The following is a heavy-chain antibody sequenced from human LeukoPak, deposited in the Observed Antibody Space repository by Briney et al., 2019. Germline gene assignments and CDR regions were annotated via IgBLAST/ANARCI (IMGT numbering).Heavy chain of an antibody. V-gene: IGHV1-69*06. J-gene: IGHJ6*03. CDR1: GGTFSSYA. Sequence: GASVKVSCKASGGTFSSYAISWVRQAPGQGLEWMGGIIPIFGTANYAQKFQGRVTITADKSTSTAYMELSSLRSEDTAVYYCARDGITMVRGVIIGYYYYYYMDVWGKGTTVTISS. CDR2: IIPIFGTA. CDR3: ARDGITMVRGVIIGYYYYYYMDV. D-gene: IGHD3-10*01.